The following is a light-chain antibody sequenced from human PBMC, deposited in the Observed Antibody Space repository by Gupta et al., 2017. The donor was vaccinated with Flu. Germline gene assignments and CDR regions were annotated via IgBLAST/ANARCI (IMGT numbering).Light chain of an antibody. CDR3: YSYPPSGTWV. CDR2: ESI. CDR1: NIDVGGYKI. V-gene: IGLV2-23*01. J-gene: IGLJ3*02. Sequence: QSVLTQPASVSGSPGQSITISCTVTNIDVGGYKIASWYHQHPGKAPKLIIYESIERPSGVSDRFSGSKSGNTASLTISGAQADDEDDYYCYSYPPSGTWVFSGGTKVTVL.